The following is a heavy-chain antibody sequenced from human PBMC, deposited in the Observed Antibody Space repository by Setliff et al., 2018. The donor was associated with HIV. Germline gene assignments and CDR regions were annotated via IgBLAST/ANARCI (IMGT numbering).Heavy chain of an antibody. CDR3: ASASGYCRSGVCYIGVHKTPDKYYCDS. V-gene: IGHV1-69*13. CDR2: IIPLYGTS. D-gene: IGHD2-8*01. CDR1: GGTFGRFG. J-gene: IGHJ4*02. Sequence: SVKVSCKASGGTFGRFGISWVRQAPGQGLEWMGGIIPLYGTSNYAQKFHGRVAITADELMTTAYMELTSLRSEDTAVYFCASASGYCRSGVCYIGVHKTPDKYYCDSWGQGTLVTVSS.